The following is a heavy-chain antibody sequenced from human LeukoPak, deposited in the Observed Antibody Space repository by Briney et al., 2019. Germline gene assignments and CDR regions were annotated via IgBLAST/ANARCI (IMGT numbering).Heavy chain of an antibody. V-gene: IGHV3-30-3*01. CDR2: ISYDGSNK. CDR1: GFTFSSYA. J-gene: IGHJ4*02. Sequence: GSLRLSCAASGFTFSSYAMHWVRQAPGKGLEWVAVISYDGSNKYYADSVKGRFTISRDNSKNTLYLQMNSLRAEDTAVYYCARDGGGGLTAFDYWGQGTLVTVSS. CDR3: ARDGGGGLTAFDY. D-gene: IGHD2-15*01.